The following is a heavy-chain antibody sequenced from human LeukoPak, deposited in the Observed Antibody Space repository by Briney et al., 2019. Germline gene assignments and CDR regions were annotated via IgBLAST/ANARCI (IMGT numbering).Heavy chain of an antibody. CDR1: GFIFRNYT. V-gene: IGHV3-23*01. CDR2: ISDNGGGT. Sequence: GGSLRLSCGASGFIFRNYTMSWVRQAPGEGLEWVSGISDNGGGTYYADSVKGRFTISRDNSKNMLYLQMNSLRAEDTAVYYCAKESGALGAPLYDYWGQGILVTGSS. D-gene: IGHD4/OR15-4a*01. J-gene: IGHJ4*02. CDR3: AKESGALGAPLYDY.